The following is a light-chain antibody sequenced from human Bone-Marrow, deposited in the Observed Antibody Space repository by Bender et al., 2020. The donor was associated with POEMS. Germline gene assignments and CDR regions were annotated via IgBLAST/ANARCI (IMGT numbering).Light chain of an antibody. CDR3: CSYAGIYTWV. J-gene: IGLJ3*02. V-gene: IGLV2-23*01. CDR2: EGT. CDR1: TSDVGSSKY. Sequence: QSALTQPASVSGSPGQSITISCTGTTSDVGSSKYVFWYQQYPGKAPRLMIYEGTERPSGVSSRFSASKSDNTASLTISGLQAEDEADYYCCSYAGIYTWVFGGGTKLAVL.